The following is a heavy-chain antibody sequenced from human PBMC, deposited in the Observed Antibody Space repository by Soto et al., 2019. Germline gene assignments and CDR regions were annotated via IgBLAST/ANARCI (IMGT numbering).Heavy chain of an antibody. Sequence: GGSLSLSCAASGFTFSSYAQSWVRPAPGKGLEWVSAISGSGGSTYYADSVKGRFTISRDNSKNTLYLQMNSLRAEDMAVYYCAKDRGKEYQLPNYWGQGTLVTVSS. J-gene: IGHJ4*02. CDR3: AKDRGKEYQLPNY. V-gene: IGHV3-23*01. D-gene: IGHD2-2*01. CDR2: ISGSGGST. CDR1: GFTFSSYA.